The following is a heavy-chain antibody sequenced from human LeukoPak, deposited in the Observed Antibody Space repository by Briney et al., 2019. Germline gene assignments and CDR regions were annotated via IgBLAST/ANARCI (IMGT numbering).Heavy chain of an antibody. CDR3: ARDAAAAGWNWFDP. CDR1: GFTFSSYA. D-gene: IGHD6-13*01. J-gene: IGHJ5*02. CDR2: IYSGGST. V-gene: IGHV3-53*01. Sequence: PGGSLRLSCAASGFTFSSYAMSWVRQAPGKGLEWVSVIYSGGSTYYADSVKGRFTISRDNSKNTLYLQMDSLRAEDTAVYYCARDAAAAGWNWFDPWGQGTLVTVSS.